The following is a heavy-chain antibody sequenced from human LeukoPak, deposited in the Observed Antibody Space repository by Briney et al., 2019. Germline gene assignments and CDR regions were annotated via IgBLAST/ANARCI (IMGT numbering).Heavy chain of an antibody. V-gene: IGHV3-7*01. CDR1: GFTFSSYW. CDR3: ARRYMATSAEDFDY. Sequence: GGSLRLSCAASGFTFSSYWMSWVRQAPGKGLEWVANVKQDGSEKHYVDSAKGRFTISRDNAKNSLYLQMNSLTAEDAAMYYCARRYMATSAEDFDYWGQGTLVTVSA. CDR2: VKQDGSEK. J-gene: IGHJ4*02. D-gene: IGHD5-24*01.